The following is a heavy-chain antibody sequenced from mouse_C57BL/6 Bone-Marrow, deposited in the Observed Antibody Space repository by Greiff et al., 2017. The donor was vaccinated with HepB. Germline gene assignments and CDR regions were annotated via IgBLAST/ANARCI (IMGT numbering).Heavy chain of an antibody. D-gene: IGHD1-1*01. V-gene: IGHV1-62-2*01. CDR1: GYTFTEYT. J-gene: IGHJ3*01. Sequence: QVQLKESGAELVKPGASVKLSCKASGYTFTEYTIHWVKQRSGQGLEWIGWFYPGSGSIKYNEKFKDKATLTADKSSSTVYMELSRLTSEDSAVYFCARHGSYYYGSSYPAWFAYWGQGTLVTVSA. CDR3: ARHGSYYYGSSYPAWFAY. CDR2: FYPGSGSI.